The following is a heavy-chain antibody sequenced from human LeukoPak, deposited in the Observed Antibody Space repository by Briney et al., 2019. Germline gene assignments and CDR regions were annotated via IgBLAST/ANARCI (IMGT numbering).Heavy chain of an antibody. CDR3: ARQRLRFLEWLSPLRYFDY. D-gene: IGHD3-3*01. CDR1: GGSISSSNW. CDR2: INHSGST. V-gene: IGHV4-4*02. Sequence: PSGTLSLTCAVSGGSISSSNWWSWVRQPPGKGLEWIGEINHSGSTNYNPSLKSRVTISVDTSKNQFSLKLSSVTAADTAVYYCARQRLRFLEWLSPLRYFDYWGQGTLVTVSS. J-gene: IGHJ4*02.